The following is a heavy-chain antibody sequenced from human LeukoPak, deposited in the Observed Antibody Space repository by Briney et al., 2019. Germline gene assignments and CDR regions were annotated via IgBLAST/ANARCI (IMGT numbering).Heavy chain of an antibody. CDR3: ARRGSGYDFDY. D-gene: IGHD5-12*01. CDR2: INPNSGST. J-gene: IGHJ4*02. Sequence: ASVKVSCKASGYTFSTYYMHWVRQAPGQGLEWMGIINPNSGSTSYPQRFQGRVTMTRDTSTSTVYMELSSLRSEDTAVYYCARRGSGYDFDYWGQGTLVTVSS. V-gene: IGHV1-46*01. CDR1: GYTFSTYY.